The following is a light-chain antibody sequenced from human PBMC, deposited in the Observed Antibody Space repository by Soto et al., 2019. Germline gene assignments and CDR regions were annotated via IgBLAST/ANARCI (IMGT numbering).Light chain of an antibody. CDR2: DAS. CDR1: QSISTW. Sequence: DIQMTQSPSTLSASVGDRVTITCLASQSISTWLAWYQQKPGKAPKLLIYDASSLESGVPSRFGGGGSGTDFTLTISCLQSEDFATYYCQQYYSYPWTFGQGTKV. V-gene: IGKV1-5*01. CDR3: QQYYSYPWT. J-gene: IGKJ1*01.